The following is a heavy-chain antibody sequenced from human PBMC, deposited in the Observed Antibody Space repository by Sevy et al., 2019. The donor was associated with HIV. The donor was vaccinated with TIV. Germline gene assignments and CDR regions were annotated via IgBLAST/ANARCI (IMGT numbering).Heavy chain of an antibody. CDR2: ISGGDDST. D-gene: IGHD1-26*01. J-gene: IGHJ3*02. Sequence: GGSLRLSCAASGFTFRNYAMTWVRQAPGKGLQWVSAISGGDDSTYYADSVKGRFTISRDNSKNTLYLQMNGLRAEDTAVYYCAKDLAFIVGDAFDIWGQGTLVTVSS. V-gene: IGHV3-23*01. CDR3: AKDLAFIVGDAFDI. CDR1: GFTFRNYA.